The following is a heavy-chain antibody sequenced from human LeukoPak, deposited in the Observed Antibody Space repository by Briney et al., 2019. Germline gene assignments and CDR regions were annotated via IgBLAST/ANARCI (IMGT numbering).Heavy chain of an antibody. D-gene: IGHD3-22*01. Sequence: ASVKVSCKASGYTFTSYGISWVRQAPGQGLEWMGWISAYNGNTNYAQKLQGRVTMTTDTSTSTVYMELRSLRSDDTAVYYCARVGLTTYYYDSSGYPIDDAFDIWGQGTMVTVSS. CDR3: ARVGLTTYYYDSSGYPIDDAFDI. CDR2: ISAYNGNT. CDR1: GYTFTSYG. V-gene: IGHV1-18*01. J-gene: IGHJ3*02.